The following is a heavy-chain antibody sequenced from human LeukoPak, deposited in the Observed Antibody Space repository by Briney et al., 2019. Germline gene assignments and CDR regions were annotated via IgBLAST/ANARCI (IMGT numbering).Heavy chain of an antibody. CDR3: AREKTRLAAGDAFDI. D-gene: IGHD6-13*01. J-gene: IGHJ3*02. V-gene: IGHV1-18*01. Sequence: ASVRVSCKPSGYTFSTYGISGVRQAPGQGLEWMGWISTYNGNTYYALKLQGRVTMTTDTSTSTAYMELRSLRSDDTAVYYCAREKTRLAAGDAFDIWGQGKMVTVSS. CDR1: GYTFSTYG. CDR2: ISTYNGNT.